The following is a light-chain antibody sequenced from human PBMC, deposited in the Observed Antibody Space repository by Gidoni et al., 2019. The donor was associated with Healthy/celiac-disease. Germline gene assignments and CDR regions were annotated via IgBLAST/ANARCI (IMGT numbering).Light chain of an antibody. Sequence: QSALTQHAYVSGSPGQSITITCTETSSDVGVYHYVSWYQQYPGKAPKLMIYEVSTRRSGVTTRLFGAKSGNTASLTISGRQAEVEADYYCSSDTSSSTLVFGTGTKVTVL. CDR1: SSDVGVYHY. CDR2: EVS. J-gene: IGLJ1*01. CDR3: SSDTSSSTLV. V-gene: IGLV2-14*01.